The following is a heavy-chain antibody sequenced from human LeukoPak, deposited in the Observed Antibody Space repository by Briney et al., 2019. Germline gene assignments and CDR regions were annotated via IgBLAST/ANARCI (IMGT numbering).Heavy chain of an antibody. CDR1: GGSFSGYY. D-gene: IGHD4-23*01. J-gene: IGHJ4*02. Sequence: SETLSLTCAVYGGSFSGYYWRWLRQPPGKGLEWIGEINHSGSTNYNPSLKSRVTISVDTSKNQFSLKVRSVTAADTAVYYCARGLSGTVVRRPDYWGQGTLVTVSS. CDR2: INHSGST. V-gene: IGHV4-34*01. CDR3: ARGLSGTVVRRPDY.